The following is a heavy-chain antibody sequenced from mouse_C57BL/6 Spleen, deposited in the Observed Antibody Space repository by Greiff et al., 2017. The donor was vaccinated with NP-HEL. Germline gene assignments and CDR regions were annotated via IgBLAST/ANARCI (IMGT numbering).Heavy chain of an antibody. V-gene: IGHV5-4*01. CDR1: GFTFSSYA. Sequence: EVQLVESGGGVVKPGGSLKLSCAASGFTFSSYAMSWVRQTPEKRLEWVATISDGGSYTYYPDNVKGRFTISRDNAKNNLYLQMSHLKSEDTAMCYCAGDPSDYWGQGTTLTVSS. J-gene: IGHJ2*01. CDR2: ISDGGSYT. CDR3: AGDPSDY.